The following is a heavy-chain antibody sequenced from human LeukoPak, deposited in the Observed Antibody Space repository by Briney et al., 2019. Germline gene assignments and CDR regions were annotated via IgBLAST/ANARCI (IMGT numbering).Heavy chain of an antibody. J-gene: IGHJ4*02. D-gene: IGHD2-8*02. Sequence: GGSLRLSCAASGFTYSNYWMGWVRQDPGKGLEWVANIKQDGSEKRYVDPVKGRFTISRDNAKSSLYLQMNSLRAEDTAVYYCARAPATNEWRCMDYWGQGTLVTLSS. CDR1: GFTYSNYW. CDR2: IKQDGSEK. V-gene: IGHV3-7*01. CDR3: ARAPATNEWRCMDY.